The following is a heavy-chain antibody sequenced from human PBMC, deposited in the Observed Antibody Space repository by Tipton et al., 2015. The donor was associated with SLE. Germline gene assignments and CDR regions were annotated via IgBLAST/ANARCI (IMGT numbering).Heavy chain of an antibody. V-gene: IGHV4-34*01. Sequence: TLSLTCAVYGGSFSGYYWSWIRQPPGKGLEWIGAINHSGSTNYNPSLKSRVTISVDTSKNQSSLKLSSVTAADTAVYYCARGGGFDPWGQGTLVTVSS. D-gene: IGHD3-16*01. CDR3: ARGGGFDP. CDR1: GGSFSGYY. CDR2: INHSGST. J-gene: IGHJ5*02.